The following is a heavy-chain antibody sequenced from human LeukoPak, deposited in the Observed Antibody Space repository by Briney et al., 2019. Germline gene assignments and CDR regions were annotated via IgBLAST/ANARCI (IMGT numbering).Heavy chain of an antibody. D-gene: IGHD2-8*01. CDR3: AREDIVLMVKSLGFDY. CDR2: INHSGST. V-gene: IGHV4-34*01. Sequence: SETPSLTCAVYGGSFSGYYWSWIRQPPGKGLEWIGEINHSGSTNYNPSLKSRVTISVDTSKNQFSLQLNSVTPEDTAVYYCAREDIVLMVKSLGFDYWGQGTLVTVSS. CDR1: GGSFSGYY. J-gene: IGHJ4*02.